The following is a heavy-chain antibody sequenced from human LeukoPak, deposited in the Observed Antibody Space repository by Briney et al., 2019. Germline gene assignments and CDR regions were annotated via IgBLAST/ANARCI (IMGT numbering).Heavy chain of an antibody. V-gene: IGHV3-21*01. J-gene: IGHJ4*02. Sequence: GGSLRLSCVASGFTFRSYTMNWVRQAPGKGLEWVSSISGNSAYMYYADSLKGRFTISRDNAKNSLYLQMSSLRAEDTAVYFCARDATPRRANFYDSSGYPFDYWGQGTLVTVSS. CDR2: ISGNSAYM. D-gene: IGHD3-22*01. CDR3: ARDATPRRANFYDSSGYPFDY. CDR1: GFTFRSYT.